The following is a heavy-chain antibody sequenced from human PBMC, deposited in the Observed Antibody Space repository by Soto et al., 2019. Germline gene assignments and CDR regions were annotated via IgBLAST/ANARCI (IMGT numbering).Heavy chain of an antibody. D-gene: IGHD3-10*01. V-gene: IGHV4-39*01. CDR3: SRRYSFGSGKYGVDV. Sequence: SETLSLTGTVSGGSISSSKNYWGWILQPPGKGLEWIGTISYSGIAYYNPSLNGRVIISSDTSKNQFSLKLSSLTAADTAVYYCSRRYSFGSGKYGVDVWGHGTMVTVSS. CDR2: ISYSGIA. CDR1: GGSISSSKNY. J-gene: IGHJ6*02.